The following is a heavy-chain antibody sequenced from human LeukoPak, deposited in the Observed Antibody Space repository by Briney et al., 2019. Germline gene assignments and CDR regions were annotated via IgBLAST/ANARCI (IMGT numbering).Heavy chain of an antibody. V-gene: IGHV1-8*01. CDR1: LYTFNHYD. CDR2: RNPKSCNT. CDR3: ATRQAVSGTLSYC. Sequence: ASVKVPYKPSLYTFNHYDILLVRHAAGQGLEWMVWRNPKSCNTGYAQKFQGRVSMTRHTSTSPAYMDWSSLRAEDTAVYFCATRQAVSGTLSYCLGQGTLVTVSS. J-gene: IGHJ4*02. D-gene: IGHD6-19*01.